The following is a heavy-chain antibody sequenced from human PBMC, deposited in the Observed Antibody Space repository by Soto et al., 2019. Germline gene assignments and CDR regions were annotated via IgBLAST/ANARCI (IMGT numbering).Heavy chain of an antibody. Sequence: LSLTCAVSGGSFTSNNWWTWVRQPPGQGLEWIGEIYRTGSTNYNPSLKSRVTIPLDKSENQFSLKVTSLTAADTAVYYCASRDPGTSVDYWSQGTLVTV. J-gene: IGHJ4*02. V-gene: IGHV4-4*02. CDR3: ASRDPGTSVDY. CDR1: GGSFTSNNW. D-gene: IGHD1-7*01. CDR2: IYRTGST.